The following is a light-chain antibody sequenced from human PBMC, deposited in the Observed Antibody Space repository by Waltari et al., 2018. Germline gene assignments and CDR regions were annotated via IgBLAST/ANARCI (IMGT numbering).Light chain of an antibody. CDR2: RNN. V-gene: IGLV1-47*01. J-gene: IGLJ3*02. Sequence: QSVLTQPPSASGTPGQRVTISCSGSSSNIGTNYVFWYQQLPGTAPKLLIFRNNPRPSRVPDRFSGSKSGTSASLGISGLRSEDEADYYCAAWDDRQSGPYWVFGGGTKLTVL. CDR3: AAWDDRQSGPYWV. CDR1: SSNIGTNY.